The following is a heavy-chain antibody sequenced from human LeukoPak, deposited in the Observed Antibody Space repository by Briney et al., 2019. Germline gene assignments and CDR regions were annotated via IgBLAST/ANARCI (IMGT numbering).Heavy chain of an antibody. Sequence: SETLSLTCTVSGDSISSYYWSWIRQPPGKGLDWIGYMYYSGSTNCNPSLKSRVTMSVDTSKNQFSLKLSSVTAADTAVYYCARVDGGSGWYYFDYWGQGTLVTVSS. V-gene: IGHV4-59*01. CDR3: ARVDGGSGWYYFDY. CDR2: MYYSGST. CDR1: GDSISSYY. J-gene: IGHJ4*02. D-gene: IGHD6-19*01.